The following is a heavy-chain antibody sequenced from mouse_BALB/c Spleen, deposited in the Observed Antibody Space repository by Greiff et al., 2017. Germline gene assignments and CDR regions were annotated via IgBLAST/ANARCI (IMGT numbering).Heavy chain of an antibody. CDR3: ARSDDGYPFDY. J-gene: IGHJ2*01. CDR2: IDPENGNT. V-gene: IGHV14-1*02. CDR1: GFNIKDYY. D-gene: IGHD2-3*01. Sequence: VQLQQSGAELVRPGALVKLSCKASGFNIKDYYMHWVKQRPEQGLEWIGWIDPENGNTIYDPKFQGKASITADTSSNTAYLQLSSLTSEDTAVYYCARSDDGYPFDYGGQGTTLTVSS.